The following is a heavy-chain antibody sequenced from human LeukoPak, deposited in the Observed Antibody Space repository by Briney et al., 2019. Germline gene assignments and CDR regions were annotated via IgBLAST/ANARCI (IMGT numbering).Heavy chain of an antibody. CDR3: EAIVGALEFDY. J-gene: IGHJ4*02. D-gene: IGHD1-26*01. V-gene: IGHV1-2*06. CDR1: RYTFTGYY. CDR2: INPNSGGT. Sequence: GASVKVSCKASRYTFTGYYMHWVRQAPGQGLEWLGRINPNSGGTNYAQKFQGRVTMTRDTSISTAYMELSRLRSDDTAVYYCEAIVGALEFDYWGQGTLVTVSS.